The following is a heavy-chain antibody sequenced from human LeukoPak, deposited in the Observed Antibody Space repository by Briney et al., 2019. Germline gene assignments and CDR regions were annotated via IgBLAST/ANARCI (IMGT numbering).Heavy chain of an antibody. D-gene: IGHD4-17*01. CDR1: GFTFSDSA. CDR3: STLPVTTGSVLDI. J-gene: IGHJ3*02. V-gene: IGHV3-73*01. Sequence: GGSLRLSCASSGFTFSDSAMYWVRQASGKGLEWVGRIRSKANYYATGYAASVKGRFTISRDDSKDMAYLQMHSLKTEDTAVYYCSTLPVTTGSVLDIWGQGPMVSVSS. CDR2: IRSKANYYAT.